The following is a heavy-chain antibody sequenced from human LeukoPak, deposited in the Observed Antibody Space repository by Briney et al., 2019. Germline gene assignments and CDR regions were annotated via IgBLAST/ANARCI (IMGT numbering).Heavy chain of an antibody. V-gene: IGHV1-18*01. CDR2: ISAYNGNT. D-gene: IGHD3-22*01. CDR1: GYTFTSYG. J-gene: IGHJ4*02. Sequence: GASVKVSCKASGYTFTSYGISWVRQATGQGLEWMGWISAYNGNTNYAQKLQGRVTMTTDTSTSTAYMELRSMRSDDTAVYYCARDAYYDSSGYYSHTYVDYWGQGTLVTVSS. CDR3: ARDAYYDSSGYYSHTYVDY.